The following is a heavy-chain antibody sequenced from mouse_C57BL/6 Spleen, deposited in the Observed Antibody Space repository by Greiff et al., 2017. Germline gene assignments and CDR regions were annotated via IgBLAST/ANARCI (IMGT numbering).Heavy chain of an antibody. Sequence: VQLQESGPELVKPGASVKISCKASGYAFSSSWMNWVKQRPGKGLEWIGRIYPGDGDTNYNGKFKGKATLTADKSSSTAYMQLSSLTSEDSAVYFCAIITTGDYWGQGTTLTVSS. V-gene: IGHV1-82*01. J-gene: IGHJ2*01. CDR2: IYPGDGDT. CDR1: GYAFSSSW. D-gene: IGHD1-2*01. CDR3: AIITTGDY.